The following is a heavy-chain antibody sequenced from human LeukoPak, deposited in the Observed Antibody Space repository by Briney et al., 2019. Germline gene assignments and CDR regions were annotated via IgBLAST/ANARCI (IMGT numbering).Heavy chain of an antibody. V-gene: IGHV3-21*01. CDR2: ISSSSSYI. D-gene: IGHD1-14*01. Sequence: GSLRLSCAASGFTFSSYSMNWVRQAPGKGLEWVSSISSSSSYIYYADSVKGRFTISRDNAKNSLYLQMNSLRAEDTAVYYCARPPEAEDAFDIWGQGTMVTVSS. CDR1: GFTFSSYS. J-gene: IGHJ3*02. CDR3: ARPPEAEDAFDI.